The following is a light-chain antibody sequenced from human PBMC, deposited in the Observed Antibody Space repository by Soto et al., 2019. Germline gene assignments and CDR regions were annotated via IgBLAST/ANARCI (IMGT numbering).Light chain of an antibody. V-gene: IGLV2-8*01. CDR2: EVN. CDR3: SSYAGSNNYV. CDR1: SSDVGGYNY. J-gene: IGLJ1*01. Sequence: QSVLTQPPSASGSPGQSVTISCTGTSSDVGGYNYVSWYQHHPGKAPKFMIYEVNKRPSGVPDRFSGSKSGNTASLTVSGLQAEDEADYYCSSYAGSNNYVFGTGTKLTVL.